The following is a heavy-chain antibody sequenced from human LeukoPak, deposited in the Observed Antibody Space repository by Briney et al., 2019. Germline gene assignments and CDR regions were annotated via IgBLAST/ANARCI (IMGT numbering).Heavy chain of an antibody. J-gene: IGHJ5*02. D-gene: IGHD5-18*01. CDR2: INHSGST. Sequence: SETLSLTCAVYGASFSGYYWSWIRQPPGKGLEWIGEINHSGSTNYNASLKSRVTISVDTSKNQFSLRLSSVTAADTAVYYCAPRGDIEHSYGYGKWFDPWGQGTRVTVSS. CDR1: GASFSGYY. V-gene: IGHV4-34*01. CDR3: APRGDIEHSYGYGKWFDP.